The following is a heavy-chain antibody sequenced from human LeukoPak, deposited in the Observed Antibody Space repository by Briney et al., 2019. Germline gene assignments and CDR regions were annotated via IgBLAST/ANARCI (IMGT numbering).Heavy chain of an antibody. D-gene: IGHD6-13*01. CDR2: IIPILGIA. J-gene: IGHJ4*02. V-gene: IGHV1-69*04. Sequence: GASVKVSCKASGYTFTSYGISWVRQAPGQGLEWMGRIIPILGIANYAQKFQGRVTITADKSTSTAYMELSSLRSEDTAVYYCARPRRGYSSSWYEPVDYWGQGTLVTVSS. CDR1: GYTFTSYG. CDR3: ARPRRGYSSSWYEPVDY.